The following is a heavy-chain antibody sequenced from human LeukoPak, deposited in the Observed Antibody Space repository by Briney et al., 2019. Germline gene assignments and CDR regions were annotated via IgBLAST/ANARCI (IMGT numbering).Heavy chain of an antibody. CDR2: IYSGGST. CDR3: ASGWYGGFDY. Sequence: GGSLRLSCAASGFTFSSYAMSWVRQAPGKGLEWVSVIYSGGSTYYADSVKGRFTISRDNSKNTLYLQMNSLRAEDTAVYYCASGWYGGFDYWGQGTLVTVSS. D-gene: IGHD3-16*01. J-gene: IGHJ4*02. CDR1: GFTFSSYA. V-gene: IGHV3-53*01.